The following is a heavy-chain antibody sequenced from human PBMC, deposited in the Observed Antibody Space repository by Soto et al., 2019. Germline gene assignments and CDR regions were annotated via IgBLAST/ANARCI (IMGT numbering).Heavy chain of an antibody. CDR1: GDSVSSNSAA. V-gene: IGHV6-1*01. CDR3: ALSGSYYNEGWGFRY. J-gene: IGHJ4*02. Sequence: SQTFSLTCVISGDSVSSNSAAWNWIRQSPSRGLEWLGRTYYRSKWYNDYAVSVKSRITINPDTSKNQFSLQLNSVTPEDTAVYYCALSGSYYNEGWGFRYWGQGTLVTVSS. D-gene: IGHD3-10*01. CDR2: TYYRSKWYN.